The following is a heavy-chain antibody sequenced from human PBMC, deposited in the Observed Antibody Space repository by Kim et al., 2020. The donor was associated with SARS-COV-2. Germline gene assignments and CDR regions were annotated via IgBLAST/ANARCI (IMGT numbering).Heavy chain of an antibody. V-gene: IGHV1-46*01. Sequence: ASVKVSCKASGYTFTSYYMHWVRQAPGQGLEWMGIINPSGGSTSYAQKFQGRVTMTRDTSTSTVYMELSSLRSEDTAVYYCARSLVYDDYVWGSYRLLRKLYFDYWGQGTLVTVSS. CDR3: ARSLVYDDYVWGSYRLLRKLYFDY. D-gene: IGHD3-16*02. CDR1: GYTFTSYY. J-gene: IGHJ4*02. CDR2: INPSGGST.